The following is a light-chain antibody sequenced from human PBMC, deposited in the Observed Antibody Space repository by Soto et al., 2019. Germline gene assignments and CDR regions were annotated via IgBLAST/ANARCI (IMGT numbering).Light chain of an antibody. V-gene: IGKV3-20*01. Sequence: EIVLTQSPGTLSLSPGERATLSCRASQSISSSSLGWYQQKPGQATRLLIYGASSRATGIPDRFSGSGSGTDFTLTISRLEPEDFEVYCCQQSWTFGQGTKVEIK. CDR1: QSISSSS. CDR2: GAS. J-gene: IGKJ1*01. CDR3: QQSWT.